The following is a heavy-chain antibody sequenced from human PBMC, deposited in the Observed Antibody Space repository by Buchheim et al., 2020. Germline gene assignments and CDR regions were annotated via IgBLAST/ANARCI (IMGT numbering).Heavy chain of an antibody. J-gene: IGHJ4*02. CDR3: ARSTAFWSFDD. V-gene: IGHV4-39*07. CDR1: GDSTRSTTYY. Sequence: QVQLQESGPGLVKASETLSLTCTVSGDSTRSTTYYWGWIRQPPGKGLEWIASKFYTGSSYSNPSLRSRLHISVETSKSTFSLRLNSVTAADTAVYFCARSTAFWSFDDWGPGT. D-gene: IGHD2-8*02. CDR2: KFYTGSS.